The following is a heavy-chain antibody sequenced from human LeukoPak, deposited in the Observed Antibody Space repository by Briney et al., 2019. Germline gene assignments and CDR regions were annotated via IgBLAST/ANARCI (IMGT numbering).Heavy chain of an antibody. J-gene: IGHJ5*02. CDR3: ARDRLQLQS. Sequence: KSSETLSLTCTVSGGSISNYYWNWIRQPPGKGLEWIGHIYYTGNTNYNPSLKSRVTISVDTSKNQFSLKLSSVTAADTAVYYCARDRLQLQSWGQGTLVTVSS. CDR2: IYYTGNT. V-gene: IGHV4-59*01. D-gene: IGHD1-1*01. CDR1: GGSISNYY.